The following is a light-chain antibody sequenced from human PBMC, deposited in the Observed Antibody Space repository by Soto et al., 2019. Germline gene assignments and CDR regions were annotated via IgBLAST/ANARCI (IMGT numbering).Light chain of an antibody. Sequence: DIQMTQSPSSLSASVGDRVNMTCRASQSISNRLAWYQQKPGKAPKVLIYDASSLESGVPSRFSGSGSGTEFTLTISSLQPDDFATYYCQQYMSYSFGQGTKVDIK. J-gene: IGKJ1*01. V-gene: IGKV1-5*01. CDR2: DAS. CDR1: QSISNR. CDR3: QQYMSYS.